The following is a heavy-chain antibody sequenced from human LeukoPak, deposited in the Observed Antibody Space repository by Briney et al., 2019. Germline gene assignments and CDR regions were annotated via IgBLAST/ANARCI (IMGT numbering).Heavy chain of an antibody. D-gene: IGHD6-19*01. CDR2: ISYDGSNK. CDR3: AKVKRLGKNWFDP. J-gene: IGHJ5*02. CDR1: GFTFSSYA. Sequence: GGSLRLSCAASGFTFSSYAMHWVRQAPGKGLEWVAVISYDGSNKYYADSVKGRFTISRDNSKNTLYLQMNSLRAEDTAVYYCAKVKRLGKNWFDPWGQGTLVTVSS. V-gene: IGHV3-30*04.